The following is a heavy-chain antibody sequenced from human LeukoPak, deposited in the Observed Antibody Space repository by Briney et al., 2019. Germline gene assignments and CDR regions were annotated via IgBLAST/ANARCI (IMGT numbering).Heavy chain of an antibody. Sequence: PGGALRLSCAASGFTFSSHSMNWVRQAPGEGLEWVSSISSSSSYIYYADSVKGRFTLSRDNAKNSLYLQMNSLRAEDTAVYYCARVEMATITDYWGQGTLVTVSS. J-gene: IGHJ4*02. V-gene: IGHV3-21*01. CDR3: ARVEMATITDY. CDR1: GFTFSSHS. D-gene: IGHD5-24*01. CDR2: ISSSSSYI.